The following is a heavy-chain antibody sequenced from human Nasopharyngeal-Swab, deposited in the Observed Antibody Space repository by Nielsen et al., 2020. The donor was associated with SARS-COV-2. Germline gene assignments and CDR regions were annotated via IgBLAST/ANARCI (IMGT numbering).Heavy chain of an antibody. CDR2: IYPGDSHT. J-gene: IGHJ6*02. V-gene: IGHV5-51*03. D-gene: IGHD5-18*01. CDR3: ARSSDTAMVSRYYYYGMDV. CDR1: GASFSSDW. Sequence: GESVKISWKGSGASFSSDWIGWDRQMPGKGREWMGIIYPGDSHTRYSPSFQGQVTISADKAISTAYLQWSSLKASDTAMYYCARSSDTAMVSRYYYYGMDVWGQRTTVTVSS.